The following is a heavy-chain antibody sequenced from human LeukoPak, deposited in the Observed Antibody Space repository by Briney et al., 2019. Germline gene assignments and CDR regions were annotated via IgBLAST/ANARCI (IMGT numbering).Heavy chain of an antibody. V-gene: IGHV3-23*01. CDR2: ISGSGGST. J-gene: IGHJ4*02. CDR3: ARGYGDYGKYYFDS. CDR1: GFTFSSYA. Sequence: GGSLRLSCAASGFTFSSYAMSWVRQAPGKGLEWVSGISGSGGSTHYADSVKGRFTISRDNAKNSLYLQMNSLRAEDTAVYYCARGYGDYGKYYFDSWGQGTLVTVSS. D-gene: IGHD4-17*01.